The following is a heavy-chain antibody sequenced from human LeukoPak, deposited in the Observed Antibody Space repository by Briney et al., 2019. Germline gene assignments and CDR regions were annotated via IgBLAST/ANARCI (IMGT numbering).Heavy chain of an antibody. V-gene: IGHV3-48*01. CDR2: ITGSGEIS. CDR3: ARENAVATGAFDY. Sequence: GWFLRLSCAASGFTFSSYGISWLRQAPGKGLEWVSHITGSGEISHYADSVQGRFTISRDNAKNSLYLQMNSLRAEDTAVYYCARENAVATGAFDYWGRGTLVTVSS. D-gene: IGHD5-12*01. J-gene: IGHJ4*02. CDR1: GFTFSSYG.